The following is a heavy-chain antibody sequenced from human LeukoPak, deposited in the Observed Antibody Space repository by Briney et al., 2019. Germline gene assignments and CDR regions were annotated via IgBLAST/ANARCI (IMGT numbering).Heavy chain of an antibody. J-gene: IGHJ4*02. D-gene: IGHD1-26*01. Sequence: PSETLSLTCTVSGGSISSYYWSWIRQPPGKGLEWIGYISYSGSTSYNPSLKSRVTISVDTPKNQFSLNLSSVTAADTAVYYCARDAAVVGATDYWGQGTLVTVSS. CDR3: ARDAAVVGATDY. V-gene: IGHV4-59*01. CDR2: ISYSGST. CDR1: GGSISSYY.